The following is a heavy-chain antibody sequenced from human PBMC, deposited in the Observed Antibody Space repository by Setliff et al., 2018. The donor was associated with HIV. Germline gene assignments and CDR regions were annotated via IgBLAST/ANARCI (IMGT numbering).Heavy chain of an antibody. D-gene: IGHD2-2*01. CDR3: ATQRDIVMVPGQGGFDI. V-gene: IGHV1-18*01. CDR1: TYTFSSYV. J-gene: IGHJ3*02. Sequence: GASVKVSCKASTYTFSSYVINWVRQAPGQGLEWMGRISVYNGNTIYAQKLQGRVIMTTDTSTSTAYMELGSLRSDDTAMYYCATQRDIVMVPGQGGFDIWAQGTMVTVSS. CDR2: ISVYNGNT.